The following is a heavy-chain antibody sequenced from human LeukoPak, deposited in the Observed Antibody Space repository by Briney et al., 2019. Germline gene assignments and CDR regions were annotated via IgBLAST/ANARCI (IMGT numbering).Heavy chain of an antibody. CDR1: GGTFRNYV. J-gene: IGHJ3*02. Sequence: SVKVSCKASGGTFRNYVISWVRQAPGQGLEWMGGIIPIFGAANYGQSSQGRVTITADESTNTAYMELSSLRSEDTAVYYCASGALVATAFDAFDIWGQGTMVTVSS. V-gene: IGHV1-69*13. D-gene: IGHD5-12*01. CDR3: ASGALVATAFDAFDI. CDR2: IIPIFGAA.